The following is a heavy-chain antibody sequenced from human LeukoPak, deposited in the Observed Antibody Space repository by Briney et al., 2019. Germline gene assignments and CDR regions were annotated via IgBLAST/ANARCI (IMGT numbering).Heavy chain of an antibody. Sequence: ASVKVSCKASGYTFTSYYMHWVRQAPGQGLEWMGIINPSGGSTSYAQKFQGRVTMTRDMSTSTVYMELSSLRSEDTAVYYCAREQLGYCSGGSCSRLDYWGQGTLVTVSS. D-gene: IGHD2-15*01. CDR2: INPSGGST. CDR1: GYTFTSYY. CDR3: AREQLGYCSGGSCSRLDY. J-gene: IGHJ4*02. V-gene: IGHV1-46*01.